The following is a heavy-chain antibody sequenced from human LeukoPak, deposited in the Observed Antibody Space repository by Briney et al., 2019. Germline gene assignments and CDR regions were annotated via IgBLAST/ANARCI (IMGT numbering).Heavy chain of an antibody. Sequence: PSETLSLTCTVSGVSISDGRYYWTWVRQRPGEGLEWIGYMYYSGSAKYDPSLKSRLTMSIDTPKNQFSLHLSSVTAADTAMYYCATPYCSSLSCLDVFNIWGQGTMVTVSS. CDR3: ATPYCSSLSCLDVFNI. CDR2: MYYSGSA. D-gene: IGHD2-2*01. J-gene: IGHJ3*02. V-gene: IGHV4-31*03. CDR1: GVSISDGRYY.